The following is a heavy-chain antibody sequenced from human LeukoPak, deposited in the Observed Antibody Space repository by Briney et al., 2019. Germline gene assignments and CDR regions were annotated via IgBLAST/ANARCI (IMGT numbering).Heavy chain of an antibody. CDR1: GGSISSSSYY. J-gene: IGHJ3*02. Sequence: SETLSLTCTVSGGSISSSSYYWGWIRQPPGKGLEWIGSIYYSGSTYYNPSLKSRVTISVDTSKNQFSLKLSSVTAADTAVYYCARVSNYPHDAFDIWGQGTMVTVSS. CDR3: ARVSNYPHDAFDI. D-gene: IGHD4-11*01. V-gene: IGHV4-39*07. CDR2: IYYSGST.